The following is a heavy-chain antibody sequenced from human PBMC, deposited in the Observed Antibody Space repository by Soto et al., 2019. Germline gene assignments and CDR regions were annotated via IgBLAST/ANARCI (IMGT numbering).Heavy chain of an antibody. J-gene: IGHJ5*01. CDR1: GASIRSGRYY. V-gene: IGHV4-30-4*02. CDR3: GTVLPDFGTNWVDS. CDR2: IYYTRTT. Sequence: SETLSLTCSVSGASIRSGRYYWSWIRQSPGMGLEWVGYIYYTRTTYDNPAVKSRVTTLLNTSNDQFPRTYTSMTAAATAFYYCGTVLPDFGTNWVDSWGQGTQVTVSS. D-gene: IGHD1-1*01.